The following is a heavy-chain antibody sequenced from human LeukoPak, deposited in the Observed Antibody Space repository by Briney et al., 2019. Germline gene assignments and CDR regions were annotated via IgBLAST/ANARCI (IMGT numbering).Heavy chain of an antibody. V-gene: IGHV1-18*01. CDR3: ARTPRYYYDSSGYAQSYYYYYYYMDV. J-gene: IGHJ6*03. CDR1: GYTFTSYG. D-gene: IGHD3-22*01. CDR2: IRAYNGKT. Sequence: ASVKVSCKGSGYTFTSYGISWVRQAPGQGLEWRGGIRAYNGKTNNVQKLQRRVTMTTETTTSTAYMELRSLRSDDTAVYYCARTPRYYYDSSGYAQSYYYYYYYMDVWGKGTTVTVSS.